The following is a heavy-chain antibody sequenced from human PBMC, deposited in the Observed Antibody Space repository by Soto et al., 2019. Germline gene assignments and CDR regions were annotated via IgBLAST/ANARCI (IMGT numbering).Heavy chain of an antibody. J-gene: IGHJ4*02. CDR1: GFTFSSYA. D-gene: IGHD2-21*02. Sequence: GGSLRLSCSASGFTFSSYAMHWVRQAPGKGLEYVSAISSNGGSTYYADSVKGRFTISRDNSKNTLYLQMSSLRAEDTAVYYCVKDTYCGGDCYAYYFDYWGQGTLVTVSS. V-gene: IGHV3-64D*06. CDR3: VKDTYCGGDCYAYYFDY. CDR2: ISSNGGST.